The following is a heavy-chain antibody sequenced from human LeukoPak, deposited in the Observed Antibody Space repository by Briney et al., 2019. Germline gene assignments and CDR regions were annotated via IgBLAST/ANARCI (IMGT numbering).Heavy chain of an antibody. D-gene: IGHD3-22*01. CDR2: IYYSGST. J-gene: IGHJ6*02. V-gene: IGHV4-39*01. Sequence: SETLSLTCTVSGGSISSSSYYWGWIRQPPGQGLEWIGSIYYSGSTYYNPSLKSRVTISVDTSKNQFSLKLSSVTAADTAVYYCARQTYYYDSSGYYNPTSSYYYYGMDVWGQGTTVTVSS. CDR1: GGSISSSSYY. CDR3: ARQTYYYDSSGYYNPTSSYYYYGMDV.